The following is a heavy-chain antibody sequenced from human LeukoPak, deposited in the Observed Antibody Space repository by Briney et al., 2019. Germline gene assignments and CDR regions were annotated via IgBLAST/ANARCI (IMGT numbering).Heavy chain of an antibody. CDR2: IYYSGST. CDR1: GGSISSYY. D-gene: IGHD6-13*01. V-gene: IGHV4-59*12. CDR3: ARDHSSSSEDY. Sequence: SETLSLTCTVSGGSISSYYWSWIRQPPGKGLEWIGYIYYSGSTNYNPSLKSRVTISVDTSKNQFSLKLNSVTAADTAVYYCARDHSSSSEDYWGQGTLVTVSS. J-gene: IGHJ4*02.